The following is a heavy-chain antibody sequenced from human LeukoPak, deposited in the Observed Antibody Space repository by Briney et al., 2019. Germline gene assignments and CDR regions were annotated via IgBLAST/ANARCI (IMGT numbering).Heavy chain of an antibody. V-gene: IGHV1-2*02. D-gene: IGHD3-22*01. CDR1: GYTFTGYY. J-gene: IGHJ4*02. CDR3: ARETYYYDSSGYGFDY. CDR2: INPNSGGT. Sequence: ASVKVSCKSSGYTFTGYYMHWVRQAPGQGLEWVGWINPNSGGTNYAQKFQGRVTMTRDTSISTAYMELSRLRSDDTAVYYCARETYYYDSSGYGFDYWGQGTLVTVSS.